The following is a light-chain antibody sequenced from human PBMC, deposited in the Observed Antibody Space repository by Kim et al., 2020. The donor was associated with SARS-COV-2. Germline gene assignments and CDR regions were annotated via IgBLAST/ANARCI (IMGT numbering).Light chain of an antibody. CDR2: YDS. CDR1: SIGSKS. CDR3: QVWDSSSDHRVV. V-gene: IGLV3-21*04. Sequence: PGKAARVSCGGNSIGSKSVHWYQQKPGQATVLVIYYDSDRPSGIPERFSGSDSGNTATLTISRVEAGDEADYYCQVWDSSSDHRVVFGGGTQLTVL. J-gene: IGLJ2*01.